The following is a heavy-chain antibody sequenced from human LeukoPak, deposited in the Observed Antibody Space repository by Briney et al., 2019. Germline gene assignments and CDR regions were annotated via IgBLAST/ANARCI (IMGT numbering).Heavy chain of an antibody. V-gene: IGHV3-43D*03. CDR2: ISWDGGST. CDR1: GFTFDDYA. Sequence: GGSLRLSCAASGFTFDDYAMHWVRQAPGKGLEWVSLISWDGGSTYYADSVKGRFTISRDNSKNSLYLQMNSQRAEDTALYYCAKDSLSYYYDSSGYYGHLDYWGQGTLVTVSS. CDR3: AKDSLSYYYDSSGYYGHLDY. J-gene: IGHJ4*02. D-gene: IGHD3-22*01.